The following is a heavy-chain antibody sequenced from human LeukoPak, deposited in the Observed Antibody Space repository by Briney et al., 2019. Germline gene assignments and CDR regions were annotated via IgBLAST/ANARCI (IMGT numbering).Heavy chain of an antibody. CDR3: ARDPLMITFGGIDY. CDR2: INPNSGGT. D-gene: IGHD3-16*01. CDR1: GYTFTGYY. V-gene: IGHV1-2*02. J-gene: IGHJ4*02. Sequence: ASVKVSCKASGYTFTGYYMHWVRQAPGQGLEWMGWINPNSGGTNYAQKFQGRVTMTRDTSISTAYMELSRLRSDDTAVYYCARDPLMITFGGIDYWGQGTLVTVSS.